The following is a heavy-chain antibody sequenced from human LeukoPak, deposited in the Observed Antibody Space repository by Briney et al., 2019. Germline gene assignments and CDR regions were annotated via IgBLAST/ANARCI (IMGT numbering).Heavy chain of an antibody. V-gene: IGHV3-23*01. J-gene: IGHJ6*02. CDR1: GFTYSSYD. CDR2: ITGSGGRT. CDR3: AKDNTMIRGIIYYGMDV. Sequence: GGSLRLSCAASGFTYSSYDMNRVRQAPGKGLEWVSTITGSGGRTYYADSVTGRFTISRDNSKSTLYLQMNSLRAEDTAVYYCAKDNTMIRGIIYYGMDVWGQGTTVTVSS. D-gene: IGHD3-10*01.